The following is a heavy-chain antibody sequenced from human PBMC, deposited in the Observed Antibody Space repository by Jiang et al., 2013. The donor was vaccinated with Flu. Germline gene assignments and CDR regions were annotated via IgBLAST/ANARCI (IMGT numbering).Heavy chain of an antibody. J-gene: IGHJ3*01. CDR1: VLTHHCWSG. Sequence: TSTLTSHLLWVLTHHCWSGYGLDPSAPTERPVEWLALIYWDADKRYSPPLKSRLTITKDTSRNQVVLIMTNMDPVDTATYYCAHKGVWGYPGQTDAFNVWGQGTVVTVSS. CDR3: AHKGVWGYPGQTDAFNV. V-gene: IGHV2-5*02. D-gene: IGHD7-27*01. CDR2: IYWDADK.